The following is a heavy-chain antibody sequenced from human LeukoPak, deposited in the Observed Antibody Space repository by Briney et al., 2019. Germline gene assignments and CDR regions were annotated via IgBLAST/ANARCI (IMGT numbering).Heavy chain of an antibody. Sequence: SETLSLTCTVSGGSISSGGYYWSWIRQPPGKGLEWIGYIYHSGSTYYNPSLKSRVTISVDRSKNQFSLKLSSVTAADTAVYYCARDKVELGIVPTVSDAFDIWGQGTMVTVSS. CDR2: IYHSGST. J-gene: IGHJ3*02. CDR3: ARDKVELGIVPTVSDAFDI. CDR1: GGSISSGGYY. D-gene: IGHD7-27*01. V-gene: IGHV4-30-2*01.